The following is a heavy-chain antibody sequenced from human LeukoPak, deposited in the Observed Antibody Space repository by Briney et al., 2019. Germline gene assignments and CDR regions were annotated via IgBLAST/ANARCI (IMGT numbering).Heavy chain of an antibody. Sequence: HPGGSLRLSCEASGFTFGSHAMYWVRQAPGKGLEWVAGIFGSGGSPHYADSVKGRFTISRDNSRNTVYLQIDSLRADDTAVYYCGKTTVGYGSGQKPAWPADYWGQGTLVTVSS. CDR3: GKTTVGYGSGQKPAWPADY. D-gene: IGHD6-19*01. V-gene: IGHV3-23*01. CDR1: GFTFGSHA. CDR2: IFGSGGSP. J-gene: IGHJ4*02.